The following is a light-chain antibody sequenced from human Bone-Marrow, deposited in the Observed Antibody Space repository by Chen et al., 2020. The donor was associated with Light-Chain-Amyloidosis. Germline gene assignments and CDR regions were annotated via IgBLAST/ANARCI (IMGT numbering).Light chain of an antibody. CDR1: SSDVGGDNH. CDR3: SSYTITNTLV. CDR2: EVT. J-gene: IGLJ1*01. Sequence: QSALTQPASVSGSPGQSITISCTGPSSDVGGDNHVSWYQQHPDKAPKLMIYEVTNRPSWVPDRFSGSTSDNTASLTISGLQTEDEADYFCSSYTITNTLVFGSGTRVTVL. V-gene: IGLV2-14*01.